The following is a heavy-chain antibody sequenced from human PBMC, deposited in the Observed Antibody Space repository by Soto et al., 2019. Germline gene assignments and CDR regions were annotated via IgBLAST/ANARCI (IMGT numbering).Heavy chain of an antibody. V-gene: IGHV4-39*01. J-gene: IGHJ5*02. D-gene: IGHD1-26*01. CDR1: GGSISSSSYY. CDR3: ARHGRWALIRERFWFDP. Sequence: SETLSLTCTVSGGSISSSSYYWGWIRQPPGKGLEWIGSIYYSGSTYYNPSLKSRVTISVDTSKNQFSLKMSSVTAADTAVYYCARHGRWALIRERFWFDPWGQGTLVTVSS. CDR2: IYYSGST.